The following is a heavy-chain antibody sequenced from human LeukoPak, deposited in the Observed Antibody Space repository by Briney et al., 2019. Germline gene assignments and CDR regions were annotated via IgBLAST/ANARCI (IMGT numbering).Heavy chain of an antibody. CDR1: GVALTTGTVC. Sequence: SGPTLLKAPQTLILTGAFSGVALTTGTVCGGWVLEPPGKALAWLGLHYRTDHKRYSPSMKSRLTIPKHPSTNQVVLRMPNMEPVDTAPPYSAHPQSLPSLDYWGQGILVTVSS. J-gene: IGHJ4*02. V-gene: IGHV2-5*01. CDR2: HYRTDHK. D-gene: IGHD2-15*01. CDR3: AHPQSLPSLDY.